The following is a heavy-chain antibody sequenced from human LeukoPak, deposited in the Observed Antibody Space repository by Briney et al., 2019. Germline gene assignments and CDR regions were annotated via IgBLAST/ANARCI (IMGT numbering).Heavy chain of an antibody. CDR2: IYHSGST. CDR1: GGSISSSNW. D-gene: IGHD1-26*01. J-gene: IGHJ6*03. CDR3: ARDANIVGAKYYYYYYMDV. V-gene: IGHV4-4*02. Sequence: SETLSLTCAVSGGSISSSNWWSWVRQPPGKGLEWIGEIYHSGSTNYNPSLKSRVTISVDKSKNQFSLKLSSVTAADTAVYYCARDANIVGAKYYYYYYMDVWGKGTTVTVSS.